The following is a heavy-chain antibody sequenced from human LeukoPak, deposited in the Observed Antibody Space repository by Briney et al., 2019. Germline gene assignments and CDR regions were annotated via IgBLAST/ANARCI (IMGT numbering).Heavy chain of an antibody. Sequence: ASVKVSCKASGYTFTGYHMHWVRQAPGQGLEWMGRINPNSGGTNYAQKFQGRVTMTRDTSITTAYMELNRLRSDDTAVYYCAREGGSIVGATGSSDIWGQGTMVTVSS. D-gene: IGHD1-26*01. J-gene: IGHJ3*02. V-gene: IGHV1-2*06. CDR2: INPNSGGT. CDR1: GYTFTGYH. CDR3: AREGGSIVGATGSSDI.